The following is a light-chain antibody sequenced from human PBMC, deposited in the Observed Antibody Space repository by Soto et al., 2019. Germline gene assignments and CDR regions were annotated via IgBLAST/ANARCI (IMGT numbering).Light chain of an antibody. CDR1: QSISSW. CDR3: QQYNSYRGA. Sequence: DIQMTQSPSTLSASVGDRVTITCRASQSISSWLAWYQQKPGKAPKLLIYDASSLESGVPSRFRGSGSGTEFTLTISSLQPDDFATYYCQQYNSYRGAFGQGTKVDIK. J-gene: IGKJ1*01. CDR2: DAS. V-gene: IGKV1-5*01.